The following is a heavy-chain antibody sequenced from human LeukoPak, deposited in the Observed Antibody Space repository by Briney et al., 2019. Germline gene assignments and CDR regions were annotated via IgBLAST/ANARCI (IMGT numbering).Heavy chain of an antibody. Sequence: GGSLRLSCAASGFIFSDYYMTWIRQAPGKGLEWVSTIKGTGLTTYYADSVKGRFTISRDNAKNSLYLQMNSLRAEDMALYYCAKSRYYDSSGLDYWGQGTLVTVSS. D-gene: IGHD3-22*01. J-gene: IGHJ4*02. V-gene: IGHV3-11*01. CDR1: GFIFSDYY. CDR3: AKSRYYDSSGLDY. CDR2: IKGTGLTT.